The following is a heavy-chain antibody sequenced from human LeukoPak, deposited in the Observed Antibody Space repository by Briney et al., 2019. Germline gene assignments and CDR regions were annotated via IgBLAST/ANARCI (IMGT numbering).Heavy chain of an antibody. V-gene: IGHV4-59*12. J-gene: IGHJ5*02. Sequence: SETLSLTYTVSGGSISSYYWSWIRQPPGKGLEWIGYIYYSGSTNYNPSLKSRVTISVDTSKNQFSLKLSSVTAADTAVYYCARDTDRSGWFDPWGQGTLVTVPS. CDR1: GGSISSYY. D-gene: IGHD3-22*01. CDR3: ARDTDRSGWFDP. CDR2: IYYSGST.